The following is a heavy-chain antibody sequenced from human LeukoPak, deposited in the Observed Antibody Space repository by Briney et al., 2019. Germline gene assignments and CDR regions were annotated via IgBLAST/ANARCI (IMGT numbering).Heavy chain of an antibody. CDR3: ASLMGSGSWYSWFDP. J-gene: IGHJ5*02. D-gene: IGHD6-13*01. V-gene: IGHV4-59*12. Sequence: ETLSLTCTVSGGPISSYYWSWIRQPPGKGLEWIGYIYYSGSTNYNPSLKSRVTISVDTSKNQFSLKVTSVTAADTAVYYCASLMGSGSWYSWFDPWGQGTLVTVSS. CDR2: IYYSGST. CDR1: GGPISSYY.